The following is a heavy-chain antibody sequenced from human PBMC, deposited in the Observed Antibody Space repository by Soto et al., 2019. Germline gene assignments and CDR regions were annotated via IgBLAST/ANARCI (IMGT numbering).Heavy chain of an antibody. J-gene: IGHJ6*02. CDR1: GFTFSSFA. V-gene: IGHV3-23*01. Sequence: GGSLRLSCAASGFTFSSFALSWVRQAPGKGLEWVSAISGSGDGTDYAASVKGRFTISRDNSKNTLYLQMNSLRAEDTAVYFCARARPDIVMVVGETPGYYGMDVWGQGTTVTVSS. CDR3: ARARPDIVMVVGETPGYYGMDV. CDR2: ISGSGDGT. D-gene: IGHD2-15*01.